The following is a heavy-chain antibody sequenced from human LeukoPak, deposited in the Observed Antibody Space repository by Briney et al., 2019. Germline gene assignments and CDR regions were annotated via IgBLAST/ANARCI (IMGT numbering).Heavy chain of an antibody. CDR3: ARGRRRFRPEQSGYPPAPPQTYYYYGMDV. CDR1: GGSFSGYY. J-gene: IGHJ6*02. CDR2: INHSGST. D-gene: IGHD3-22*01. Sequence: SETLSLTCAVYGGSFSGYYWSWIRQPPGKGLEWIGEINHSGSTNYNPSLKSRVTMSVDTSKNQFSLKLSSVTAADTAVYYCARGRRRFRPEQSGYPPAPPQTYYYYGMDVWGQGTTVTVSS. V-gene: IGHV4-34*01.